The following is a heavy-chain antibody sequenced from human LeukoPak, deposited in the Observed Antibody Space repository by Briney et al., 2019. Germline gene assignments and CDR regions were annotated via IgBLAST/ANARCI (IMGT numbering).Heavy chain of an antibody. CDR2: INPNSGGT. CDR3: ARDAIRGYSYGYHSGAANWFDP. J-gene: IGHJ5*02. Sequence: ASVKVSCKASGYTFTGYYMHWVRQAPGQVLEWMGWINPNSGGTNYAQKFQGRVTMTRDTSISTAYMELSRLRSDDTAVYYCARDAIRGYSYGYHSGAANWFDPWGQGTLVTVSS. D-gene: IGHD5-18*01. CDR1: GYTFTGYY. V-gene: IGHV1-2*02.